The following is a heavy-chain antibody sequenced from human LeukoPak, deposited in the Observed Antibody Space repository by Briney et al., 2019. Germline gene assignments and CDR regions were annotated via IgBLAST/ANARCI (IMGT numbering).Heavy chain of an antibody. V-gene: IGHV3-30*03. CDR1: GFTFSTYA. Sequence: PGGSLRLTCAVSGFTFSTYAMHWVRQAPGKGLEWVAVISSDGNRKYYADSVKSRFTVSRDNSKNTLDLQMNSLRGEDTTVYYCARPPEYSWLRLPFGCWGQGTLFSVSS. CDR3: ARPPEYSWLRLPFGC. D-gene: IGHD5-12*01. J-gene: IGHJ4*02. CDR2: ISSDGNRK.